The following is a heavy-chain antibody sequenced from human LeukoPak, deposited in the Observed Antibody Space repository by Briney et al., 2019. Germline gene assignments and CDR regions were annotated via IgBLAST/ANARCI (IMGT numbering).Heavy chain of an antibody. CDR3: AREAEPYSSSWYVSWFDP. Sequence: ASVTVSCKASGYTFTGYYMHWVRQAPGQGLEWMGWINPNSGGTNYAQKFQGRVTMTRDTSISTAYMELSRLRSDDTAVYYCAREAEPYSSSWYVSWFDPWGQGTLVTVSS. V-gene: IGHV1-2*02. J-gene: IGHJ5*02. CDR1: GYTFTGYY. D-gene: IGHD6-13*01. CDR2: INPNSGGT.